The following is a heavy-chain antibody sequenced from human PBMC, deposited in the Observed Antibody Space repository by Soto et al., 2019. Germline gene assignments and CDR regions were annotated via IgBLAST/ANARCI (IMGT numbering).Heavy chain of an antibody. Sequence: PSETLSLTCAVYGGSFSGYYWSWIRQPPGKGLEWIGEINHSGSTNYNPSLKSRVTISVDTSKNQFSLKLSSVTAADTAVYYCARSWGLLWFWELLSRQTIWFDPWGQGTLVNV. D-gene: IGHD3-10*01. CDR1: GGSFSGYY. J-gene: IGHJ5*02. CDR2: INHSGST. V-gene: IGHV4-34*01. CDR3: ARSWGLLWFWELLSRQTIWFDP.